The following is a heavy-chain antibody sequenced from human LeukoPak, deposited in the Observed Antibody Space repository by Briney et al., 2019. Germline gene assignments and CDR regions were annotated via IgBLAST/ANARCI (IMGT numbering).Heavy chain of an antibody. CDR3: AGLPAYYYDTSGFYFDY. CDR2: IYYSGST. D-gene: IGHD3-22*01. CDR1: GGSISTYY. Sequence: PSETLSLTCTVSGGSISTYYWTWIRQPPGKGLEWIGYIYYSGSTNYNPSLKSRVTISVDTSKNQFSLKLSSVTAADTAVYYCAGLPAYYYDTSGFYFDYWGQGTLVTVSS. J-gene: IGHJ4*02. V-gene: IGHV4-59*01.